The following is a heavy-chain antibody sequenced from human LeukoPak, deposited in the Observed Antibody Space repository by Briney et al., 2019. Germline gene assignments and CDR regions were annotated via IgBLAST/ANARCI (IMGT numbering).Heavy chain of an antibody. Sequence: SETLSLTCTVSGDSISISNYYWAWIRQPPGKGLEWIGEINHSGSTNYNPSLKSRVTISVDTSKNQFSLKLSSVTAADTAVYYCARGLSWRYYDSSGYYSPLYYWGQGTLVTVSS. CDR2: INHSGST. CDR3: ARGLSWRYYDSSGYYSPLYY. D-gene: IGHD3-22*01. J-gene: IGHJ4*02. V-gene: IGHV4-39*07. CDR1: GDSISISNYY.